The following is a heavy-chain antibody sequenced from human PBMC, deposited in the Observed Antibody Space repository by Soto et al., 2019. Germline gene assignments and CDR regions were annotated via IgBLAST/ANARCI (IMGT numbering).Heavy chain of an antibody. D-gene: IGHD2-2*01. CDR3: AKDSCSSTSCYGDY. Sequence: WGSLRLSCAASGFTFISYAIIFFRHSPCKGLEWVSAISGSGGSTYYADSVKGRFTISRDNSKNTLYLQMNSLRAEDTAVYYCAKDSCSSTSCYGDYWGQGTLVTVSS. V-gene: IGHV3-23*01. J-gene: IGHJ4*02. CDR1: GFTFISYA. CDR2: ISGSGGST.